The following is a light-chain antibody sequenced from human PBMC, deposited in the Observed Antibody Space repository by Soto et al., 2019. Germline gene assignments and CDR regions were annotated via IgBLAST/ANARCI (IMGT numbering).Light chain of an antibody. V-gene: IGLV1-44*01. CDR2: SND. CDR1: RSNIGSNT. J-gene: IGLJ2*01. CDR3: VPWDDSLNAPV. Sequence: QSVLTQPPSASGTPGQRVIISCSGSRSNIGSNTVNWYQQLPGRAPILLMFSNDQRPSGVPDRFSGSKSGTSASLAISGLQSEDEADYYCVPWDDSLNAPVFGGGTKLTVL.